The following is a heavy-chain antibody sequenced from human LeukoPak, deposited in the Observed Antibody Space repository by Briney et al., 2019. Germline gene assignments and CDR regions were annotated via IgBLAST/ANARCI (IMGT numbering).Heavy chain of an antibody. D-gene: IGHD2-2*01. V-gene: IGHV3-74*01. CDR3: VSRRYRDLVPEDY. CDR1: GFTFSRYW. J-gene: IGHJ4*02. CDR2: FNSYGSST. Sequence: PGGSLRLSCAASGFTFSRYWMHWVRQAPGKGVVWVSRFNSYGSSTNYADSFKRRFTISRDNAKNTLYLQMNSLRADDTAMYYCVSRRYRDLVPEDYWGQGTLVTVSS.